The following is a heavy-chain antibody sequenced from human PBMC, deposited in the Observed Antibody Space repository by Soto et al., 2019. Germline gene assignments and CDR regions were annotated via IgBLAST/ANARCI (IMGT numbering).Heavy chain of an antibody. CDR2: LSGSGVST. D-gene: IGHD6-13*01. Sequence: GSLRLSCVASGFPFSNYAMTWVRQAPGKGLEWVSALSGSGVSTYYADSVMGRFTISRDNSKNSLYLQMNSLRAEDTAVYYCARDVAAAILDYWGQGT. CDR1: GFPFSNYA. V-gene: IGHV3-23*01. J-gene: IGHJ4*02. CDR3: ARDVAAAILDY.